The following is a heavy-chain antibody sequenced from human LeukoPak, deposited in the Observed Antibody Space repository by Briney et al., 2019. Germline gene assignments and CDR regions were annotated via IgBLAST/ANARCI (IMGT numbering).Heavy chain of an antibody. CDR2: ISAYNGNT. Sequence: ASVKVSCKASGYTFTSYGISWVRQAPGQGLEWMGWISAYNGNTNYAQKLQGRVTMTTDTSTSTAYMELRSLRSDDTAVYYCARSMELPPTPGLGYWGRGTLVTVSS. CDR3: ARSMELPPTPGLGY. D-gene: IGHD4/OR15-4a*01. CDR1: GYTFTSYG. J-gene: IGHJ4*02. V-gene: IGHV1-18*01.